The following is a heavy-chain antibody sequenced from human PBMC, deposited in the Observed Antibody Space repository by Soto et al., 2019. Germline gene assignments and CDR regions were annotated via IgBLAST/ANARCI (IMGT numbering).Heavy chain of an antibody. J-gene: IGHJ4*02. D-gene: IGHD1-7*01. V-gene: IGHV3-30-3*01. CDR3: ARGSLELPDY. Sequence: PGGSLRLSCAASGFTFSSYAMHWVRQAPGKGLEWVAVISYDGSNKYYADSVKGRFTISRDNSKNTLYLQMNSLRAEDTAVYYCARGSLELPDYWGQGTLVTVSS. CDR1: GFTFSSYA. CDR2: ISYDGSNK.